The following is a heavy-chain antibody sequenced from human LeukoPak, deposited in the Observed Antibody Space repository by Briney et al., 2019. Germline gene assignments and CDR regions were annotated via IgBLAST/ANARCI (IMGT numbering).Heavy chain of an antibody. D-gene: IGHD6-13*01. CDR2: IYYSGGT. V-gene: IGHV4-59*08. Sequence: PSETLSLTCTVSGGSFTSYYCNWVRQPPERGLEWIGYIYYSGGTNYNPSLESRVTISLDTAKNQFSLKLRSVTAEDTAVYYCATTGATSPSSASWFNIEYWGQGTLVPVSS. CDR1: GGSFTSYY. CDR3: ATTGATSPSSASWFNIEY. J-gene: IGHJ4*02.